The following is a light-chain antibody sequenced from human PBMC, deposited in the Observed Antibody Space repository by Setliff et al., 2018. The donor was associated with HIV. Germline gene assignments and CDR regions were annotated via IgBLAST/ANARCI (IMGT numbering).Light chain of an antibody. J-gene: IGLJ1*01. Sequence: QSALTQPASVSGSPGQSITISCIGTSSDVGGYDFVSWYQQRPVKAPKLIIFDVSERPSGVSHRFSASKSGNTASLTISGLQTEDEANYFCASYRSPATYVFGIGTKVTVL. CDR1: SSDVGGYDF. CDR3: ASYRSPATYV. CDR2: DVS. V-gene: IGLV2-14*03.